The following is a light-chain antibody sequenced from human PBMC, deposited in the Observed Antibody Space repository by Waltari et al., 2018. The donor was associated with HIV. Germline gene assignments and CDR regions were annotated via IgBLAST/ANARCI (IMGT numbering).Light chain of an antibody. CDR3: QQYNSDSGT. J-gene: IGKJ1*01. CDR2: KAS. V-gene: IGKV1-5*03. Sequence: DIQITQPPSTLEASVGARVPITFRASQSISVWRAWYQPKPGKAPKLLVYKASSLESGVPSRCSGSGSGTEFTLNISSLQPDDFATYYCQQYNSDSGTFGQGPKVEIK. CDR1: QSISVW.